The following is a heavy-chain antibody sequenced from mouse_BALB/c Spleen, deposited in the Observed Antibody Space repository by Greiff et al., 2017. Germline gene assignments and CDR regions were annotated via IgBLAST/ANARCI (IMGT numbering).Heavy chain of an antibody. D-gene: IGHD1-2*01. CDR3: ASGEAYYGYGDY. J-gene: IGHJ2*01. CDR2: INPRSGYP. V-gene: IGHV1-4*01. Sequence: VQLQESGAELARPGASVKMSCKASGYTFTSYTMHWVKQRPGQGLEWIGYINPRSGYPNYNQKFKDKATLTADKSSSTAYMQLSSLTSEDSAVYYCASGEAYYGYGDYWGQGTTLTVSS. CDR1: GYTFTSYT.